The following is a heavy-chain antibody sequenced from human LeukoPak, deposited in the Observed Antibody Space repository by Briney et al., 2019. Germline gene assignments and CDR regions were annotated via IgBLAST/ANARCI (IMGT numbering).Heavy chain of an antibody. CDR3: ARVFWGIVVVPAGVEVDY. CDR1: GFTVSSNY. Sequence: PGGSLRLSCAASGFTVSSNYMSWVRQVPGKGLEWVSIIYSGGSTYYADSVKDRFTISRDNSKNTLFLQMNSLRAEDTAVYYCARVFWGIVVVPAGVEVDYWGQGTLVTVSS. J-gene: IGHJ4*02. CDR2: IYSGGST. V-gene: IGHV3-66*01. D-gene: IGHD2-2*01.